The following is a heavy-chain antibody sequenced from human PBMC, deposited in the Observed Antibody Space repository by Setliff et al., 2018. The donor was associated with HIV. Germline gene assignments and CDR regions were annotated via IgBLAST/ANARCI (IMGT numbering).Heavy chain of an antibody. D-gene: IGHD2-2*01. V-gene: IGHV3-7*01. CDR3: ARVGGLYCNSTNCYDSSGINGY. Sequence: GGSLRLSCVASGFTFSNYWMSWVRQAPGMGLEWVANIKLDGSEKYSGDSVKGRFTIARDNAKNSLYLQMKSLRAEDTAVYFCARVGGLYCNSTNCYDSSGINGYWGQGTLVTVSS. J-gene: IGHJ4*02. CDR1: GFTFSNYW. CDR2: IKLDGSEK.